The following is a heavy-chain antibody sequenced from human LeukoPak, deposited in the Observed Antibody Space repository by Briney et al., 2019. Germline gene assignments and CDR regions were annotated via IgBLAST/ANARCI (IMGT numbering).Heavy chain of an antibody. V-gene: IGHV3-66*02. D-gene: IGHD6-6*01. CDR3: ARDRVPSIASSRGV. CDR2: IYSGGST. J-gene: IGHJ6*04. CDR1: GFTVSSNY. Sequence: GGSLRLSCAASGFTVSSNYMSWVRQAPGKGLEWVSVIYSGGSTYYADSVKGRFTISRDNSKNTLYLQMNGLRAEDTAVYYCARDRVPSIASSRGVWGKGTTVTVSS.